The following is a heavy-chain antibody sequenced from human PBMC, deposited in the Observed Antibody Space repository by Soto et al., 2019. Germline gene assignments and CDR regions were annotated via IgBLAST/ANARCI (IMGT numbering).Heavy chain of an antibody. J-gene: IGHJ5*02. CDR3: ATRIGNIGWYWLDT. V-gene: IGHV1-58*01. CDR2: IVLGNGNT. D-gene: IGHD6-19*01. CDR1: GFTFSSSA. Sequence: QMHLVQSGPEVKRPGTSLKVSCKASGFTFSSSAVQWVRQARGQPLEWIGWIVLGNGNTNYAQKFQQRVTITRAMATSTAYMEVRSLTYEDTAVYYCATRIGNIGWYWLDTWGQGTLVTVSS.